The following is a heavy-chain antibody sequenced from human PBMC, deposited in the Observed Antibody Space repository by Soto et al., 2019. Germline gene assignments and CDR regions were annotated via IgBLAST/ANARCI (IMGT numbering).Heavy chain of an antibody. J-gene: IGHJ4*02. CDR1: GFTFSGSA. Sequence: PGGYLRLSCAASGFTFSGSAMHWVRQASGKGLEWVGRIRSKANSYATAYAASVKGRFTISRDDSKNTAYLQMNSLKTEDTAVYYCTRQGSSGYAFDYWGQGTLVTVSS. V-gene: IGHV3-73*01. CDR2: IRSKANSYAT. CDR3: TRQGSSGYAFDY. D-gene: IGHD3-22*01.